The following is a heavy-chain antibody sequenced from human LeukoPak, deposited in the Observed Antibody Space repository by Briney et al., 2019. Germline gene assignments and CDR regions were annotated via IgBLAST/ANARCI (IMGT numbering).Heavy chain of an antibody. V-gene: IGHV3-23*01. CDR1: GFTFSSYA. Sequence: GGSLRLSCAASGFTFSSYAMSWDRQAPGKGLEWVSAISGSGGSTYYADSVKGRFTISRDNSKNTLYLQMNSLRTEDTAVYFCARWGNDYSQFDSWGQGTLVTVS. CDR2: ISGSGGST. D-gene: IGHD4-11*01. J-gene: IGHJ4*02. CDR3: ARWGNDYSQFDS.